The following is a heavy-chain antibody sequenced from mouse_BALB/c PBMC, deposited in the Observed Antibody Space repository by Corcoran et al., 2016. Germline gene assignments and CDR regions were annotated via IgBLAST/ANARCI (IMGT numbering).Heavy chain of an antibody. J-gene: IGHJ2*01. CDR2: INPYNDGN. CDR1: EYTFTSYV. V-gene: IGHV1S136*01. Sequence: EVQLQQSGPELVKPGASVKMSGKAAEYTFTSYVMHWVKQKPGQGLEWIGYINPYNDGNKYNEKFKGKATLTSDKSSSTAYMELSSLTSEDSAVYYCARIPVDYWGHGTTLTVSS. CDR3: ARIPVDY.